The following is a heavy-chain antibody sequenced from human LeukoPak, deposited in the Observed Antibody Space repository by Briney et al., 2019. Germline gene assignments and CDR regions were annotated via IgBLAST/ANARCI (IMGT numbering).Heavy chain of an antibody. J-gene: IGHJ4*02. Sequence: ASVKVSCKASGYTFTTYDINWVRQAPGQGLEWMGWMNPNTGNTGYAQRFEGRVTMTRDTSISTAYMELSSLRSEDTAIYYCARGRGLVWLLTTLAFWGQGTLVTVSS. V-gene: IGHV1-8*01. D-gene: IGHD3-3*01. CDR3: ARGRGLVWLLTTLAF. CDR1: GYTFTTYD. CDR2: MNPNTGNT.